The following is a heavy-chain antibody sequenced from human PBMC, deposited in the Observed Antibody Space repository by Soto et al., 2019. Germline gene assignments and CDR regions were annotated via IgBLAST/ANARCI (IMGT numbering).Heavy chain of an antibody. D-gene: IGHD3-10*01. J-gene: IGHJ5*02. V-gene: IGHV3-64D*06. CDR3: ARGVGSGSYYNQYNWFDP. CDR2: ISSNGGST. CDR1: GFTFSSYA. Sequence: HPGGSLRLSCSASGFTFSSYAMHWVRQAPGKGLEYVSAISSNGGSTYYADSVKGRFTISRDNSKNTLYLQMSSLRSDDTAVYYCARGVGSGSYYNQYNWFDPWGQGTLVTVSS.